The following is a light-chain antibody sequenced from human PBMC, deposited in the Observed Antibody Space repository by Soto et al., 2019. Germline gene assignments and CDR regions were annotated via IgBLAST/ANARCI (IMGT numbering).Light chain of an antibody. CDR1: SSDVGGYKY. J-gene: IGLJ1*01. CDR3: SSYAGINNLGV. CDR2: EVN. Sequence: QSALTQPPSASGSPGQSVTISCTGTSSDVGGYKYVSWYQQHPGKAPKLMIFEVNKRPSGVPDRFSGSKSGNTASLTVSGRQADDEADYYCSSYAGINNLGVFGTGTKVTVL. V-gene: IGLV2-8*01.